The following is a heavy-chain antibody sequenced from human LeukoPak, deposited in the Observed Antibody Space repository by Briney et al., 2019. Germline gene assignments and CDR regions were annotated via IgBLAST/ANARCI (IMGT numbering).Heavy chain of an antibody. CDR3: ARHRPSGYYPDAFDI. CDR1: GGSISSGDYY. D-gene: IGHD3-22*01. CDR2: IYYSGST. J-gene: IGHJ3*02. Sequence: SETLSLTCTVSGGSISSGDYYWSWIRQPPGKGLEWIGYIYYSGSTYYNPSLKSRVTISVDTSKNQFSLKLSSVTAADTAVYYCARHRPSGYYPDAFDIWGQGTMVTVSS. V-gene: IGHV4-30-4*08.